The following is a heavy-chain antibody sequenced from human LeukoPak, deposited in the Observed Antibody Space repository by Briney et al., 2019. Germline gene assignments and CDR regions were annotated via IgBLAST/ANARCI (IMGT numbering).Heavy chain of an antibody. Sequence: GGSLRLSCAASGVTFSTFEVNWVRQAPGKGLEWVSFVSSSGSTIFYADSVKGRFTISRDNARNSLYLQMNSLRSEDTAIYYCARVGASYGALDYWGQGALVTVSS. CDR1: GVTFSTFE. D-gene: IGHD1-26*01. CDR3: ARVGASYGALDY. V-gene: IGHV3-48*03. J-gene: IGHJ4*02. CDR2: VSSSGSTI.